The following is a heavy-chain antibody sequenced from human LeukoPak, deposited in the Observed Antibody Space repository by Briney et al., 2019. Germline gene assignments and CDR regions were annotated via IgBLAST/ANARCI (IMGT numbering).Heavy chain of an antibody. D-gene: IGHD6-13*01. V-gene: IGHV3-23*01. CDR1: GFTFSSYA. Sequence: GGSLRLSCAASGFTFSSYAMSWVRQAPGKGLEWISAISGGGGSTYYADSVKGRFTISRDNSKNTLYLQMNSLRAEDTAVYYCAKSRSWYDAFDIWGQGTMVTASS. CDR3: AKSRSWYDAFDI. CDR2: ISGGGGST. J-gene: IGHJ3*02.